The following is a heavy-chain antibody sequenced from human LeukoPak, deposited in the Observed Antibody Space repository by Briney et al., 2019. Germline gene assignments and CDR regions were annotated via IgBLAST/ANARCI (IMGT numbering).Heavy chain of an antibody. J-gene: IGHJ4*02. D-gene: IGHD6-19*01. CDR2: MSGSGSST. CDR1: GFTFKTYA. CDR3: AKDAQGLVRGGIYFDF. V-gene: IGHV3-23*01. Sequence: GGSLRLSCAASGFTFKTYAVNWVRHAPGKGPEWVSSMSGSGSSTDYADSVEGRFTISRDNSKNTLYLQMNSLRAEDTALYYCAKDAQGLVRGGIYFDFWGQGSLVTVSS.